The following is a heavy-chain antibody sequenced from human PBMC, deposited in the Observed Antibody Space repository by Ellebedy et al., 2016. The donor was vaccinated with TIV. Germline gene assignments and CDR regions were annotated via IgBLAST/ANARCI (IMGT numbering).Heavy chain of an antibody. D-gene: IGHD2-21*02. Sequence: SVKVSXXASGGTFSSYAISWVRQAPGQGLEWMGGIIPIFGTANYAQKFQGRVTITADKSTSTAYMELSRLRSDDTAVYYCARDPRASYCGGDCTPAPWFDPWGQGTLVTVSS. CDR2: IIPIFGTA. J-gene: IGHJ5*02. CDR1: GGTFSSYA. CDR3: ARDPRASYCGGDCTPAPWFDP. V-gene: IGHV1-69*06.